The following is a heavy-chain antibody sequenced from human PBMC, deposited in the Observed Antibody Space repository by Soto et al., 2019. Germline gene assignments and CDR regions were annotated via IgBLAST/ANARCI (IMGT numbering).Heavy chain of an antibody. V-gene: IGHV4-30-4*08. CDR3: AREADGGASLDV. CDR2: IHHSGSI. J-gene: IGHJ6*02. CDR1: GDSISSDYYH. Sequence: QVQLQQSGPGLVKPSQTLSLTCTVSGDSISSDYYHWTWIRQSPGKGLEWIGYIHHSGSILYNPSSKSRVTISVDPSKTHFPLPLPSVTAADTAVYFCAREADGGASLDVWAQGTTVAVSS.